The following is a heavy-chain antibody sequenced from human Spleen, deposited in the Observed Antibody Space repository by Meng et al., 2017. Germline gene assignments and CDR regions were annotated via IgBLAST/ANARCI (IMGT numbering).Heavy chain of an antibody. Sequence: GGSLRLSCAASGFTFSSYAMNWVRQAPGKGLEWVSGISGSGGDTYYADSVRGRFTSTRDNSKNTLHLQMNSLRAEDTAVYYCAKDADYYDNSGYYHFFEYWGQGTLVTVSS. CDR2: ISGSGGDT. CDR1: GFTFSSYA. J-gene: IGHJ4*02. CDR3: AKDADYYDNSGYYHFFEY. V-gene: IGHV3-23*01. D-gene: IGHD3-22*01.